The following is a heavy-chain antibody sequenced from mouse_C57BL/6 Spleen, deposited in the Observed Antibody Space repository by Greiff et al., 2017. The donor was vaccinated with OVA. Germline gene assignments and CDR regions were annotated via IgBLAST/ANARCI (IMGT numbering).Heavy chain of an antibody. CDR2: INPSKGGT. CDR1: GYTFTSYW. D-gene: IGHD1-1*01. Sequence: VKLQQPGTELVKPGASVKLSCKASGYTFTSYWMHWVKQRPGQGLEWIGNINPSKGGTNYNEKFKSKATLTVDKSSSTAYMQLSSLTSEDSAVYYCARPYLYYGSSSWFAYWGQGTLVTVSA. J-gene: IGHJ3*01. CDR3: ARPYLYYGSSSWFAY. V-gene: IGHV1-53*01.